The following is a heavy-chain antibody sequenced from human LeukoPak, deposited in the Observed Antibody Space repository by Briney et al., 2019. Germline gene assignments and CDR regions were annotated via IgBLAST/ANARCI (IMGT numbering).Heavy chain of an antibody. CDR1: GYTFTGYY. J-gene: IGHJ3*02. D-gene: IGHD3-16*01. CDR3: ATWGLHFDI. Sequence: ASVKVSCKASGYTFTGYYMHWVRQARGHGLEWMGWINPYSGGTNNTQKFQGRVTMTRDTSINTAYMELSRLTSDDTAVYFCATWGLHFDIWGQGTMVIVAS. CDR2: INPYSGGT. V-gene: IGHV1-2*02.